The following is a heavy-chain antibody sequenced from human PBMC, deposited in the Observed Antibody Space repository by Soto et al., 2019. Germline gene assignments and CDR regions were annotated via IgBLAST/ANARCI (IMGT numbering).Heavy chain of an antibody. CDR2: IIPFFHAP. V-gene: IGHV1-69*13. Sequence: SVKVSCKASGGTFSRNAISWVRQAPGQGLEWMGGIIPFFHAPNYAQKFQGRVTITADESTSIAYMELSSLRSEDTAVYFCANALLGYFFFDFWGQGTLVTVSS. CDR1: GGTFSRNA. J-gene: IGHJ4*02. D-gene: IGHD2-21*01. CDR3: ANALLGYFFFDF.